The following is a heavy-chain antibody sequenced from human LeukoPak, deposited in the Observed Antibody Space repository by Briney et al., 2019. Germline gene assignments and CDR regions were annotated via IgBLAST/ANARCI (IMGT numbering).Heavy chain of an antibody. D-gene: IGHD6-13*01. CDR1: GGSFSGYY. CDR3: ARGGLKGYSSSWYAADY. J-gene: IGHJ4*02. Sequence: PSETLSLTCAVYGGSFSGYYWSWIRQPPGKGLEWIGEINHSGSTNYNPSLKSRVTISVDTSKNQFSLKLSSVTAADTAVYYCARGGLKGYSSSWYAADYWGQGTLVTVSA. CDR2: INHSGST. V-gene: IGHV4-34*01.